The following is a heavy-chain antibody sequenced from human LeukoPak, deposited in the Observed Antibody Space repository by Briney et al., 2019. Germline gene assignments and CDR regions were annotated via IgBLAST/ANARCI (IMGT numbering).Heavy chain of an antibody. CDR1: GFTFSSYS. V-gene: IGHV3-21*01. CDR3: ARGSHDYDFWSGHDY. Sequence: GGSLRLSCAASGFTFSSYSMNWVRQAPGKGLEWVSSISSSSSYIYYADSVKGRFTISRDNSKNTLYLQMNSLRAEDTAVYYCARGSHDYDFWSGHDYWGQGTLVTVSS. J-gene: IGHJ4*02. D-gene: IGHD3-3*01. CDR2: ISSSSSYI.